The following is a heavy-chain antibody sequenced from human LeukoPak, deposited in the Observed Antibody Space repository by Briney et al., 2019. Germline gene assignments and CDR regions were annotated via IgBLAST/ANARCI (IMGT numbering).Heavy chain of an antibody. CDR1: GFTFSSYN. D-gene: IGHD3-10*01. CDR3: AREYYASGGLDY. Sequence: PGGSLRLSCAASGFTFSSYNMNWVRQAPGKGLEWVSSISSSNTYIYYADSVKGRFTISRDNANNSLYLQMNSLRAEDTAVYYCAREYYASGGLDYWGQGVLVTVSS. J-gene: IGHJ4*02. V-gene: IGHV3-21*01. CDR2: ISSSNTYI.